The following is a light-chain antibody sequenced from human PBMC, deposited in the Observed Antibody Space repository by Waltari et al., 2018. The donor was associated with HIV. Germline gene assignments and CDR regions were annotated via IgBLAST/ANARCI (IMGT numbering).Light chain of an antibody. CDR1: NVESKS. V-gene: IGLV3-21*02. Sequence: SYVLTQPASVCGAPGQTANVTCGGDNVESKSVHWYQQRAGEAPILVLYDDTDRPSGIPERFSGSNFGNTTTLSISRVEASDEGAYYCHVWESSSDEYVFGTGTKVTV. CDR2: DDT. J-gene: IGLJ1*01. CDR3: HVWESSSDEYV.